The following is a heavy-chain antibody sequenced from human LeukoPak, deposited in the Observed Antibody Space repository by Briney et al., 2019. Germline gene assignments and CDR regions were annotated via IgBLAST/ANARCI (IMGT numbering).Heavy chain of an antibody. Sequence: GRPLRLSCAASGFTFSSYAMHWVRQAPGKGLEWVAVISYDGSNGYYADSVKGRFTISRDNSKNTLYLQMNSLRAEDTAVYYCAKEGGASRFDYWGQGTLVTVSS. CDR1: GFTFSSYA. V-gene: IGHV3-30*04. D-gene: IGHD5-12*01. J-gene: IGHJ4*02. CDR3: AKEGGASRFDY. CDR2: ISYDGSNG.